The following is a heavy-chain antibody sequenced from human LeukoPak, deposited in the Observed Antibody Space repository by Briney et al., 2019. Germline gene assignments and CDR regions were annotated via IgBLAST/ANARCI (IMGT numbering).Heavy chain of an antibody. CDR1: GFTFSSYS. V-gene: IGHV3-48*01. CDR3: ARYCSGGSCNPDVFDI. D-gene: IGHD2-15*01. CDR2: ISSSSSTI. J-gene: IGHJ3*02. Sequence: GGSLRLSCAASGFTFSSYSMNWVRQAPGKGLEWVSYISSSSSTIYYADSVKGRFTISRDNAKNSLYLRMNSLRAEDTAVYYCARYCSGGSCNPDVFDIGGQGTMVTVSS.